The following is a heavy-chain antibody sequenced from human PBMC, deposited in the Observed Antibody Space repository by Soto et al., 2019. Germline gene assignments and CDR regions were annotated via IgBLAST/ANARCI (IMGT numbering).Heavy chain of an antibody. V-gene: IGHV3-23*01. Sequence: EVQLLESGGGLVQPGGSLRLSCVASGFTFGSYAMSWVRQAPEKGPEWVAILGGNGFTTYYADSVKGRFTISGDKSKSTLFLQMNSLRADDTGVYYCAKALRPSLNFFYCMDVWGRGTSVTVSS. CDR1: GFTFGSYA. CDR3: AKALRPSLNFFYCMDV. CDR2: LGGNGFTT. J-gene: IGHJ6*03. D-gene: IGHD2-2*01.